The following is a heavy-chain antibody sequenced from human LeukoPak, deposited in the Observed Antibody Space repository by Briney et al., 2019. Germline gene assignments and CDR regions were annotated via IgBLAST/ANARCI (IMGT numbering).Heavy chain of an antibody. Sequence: PGRSLRLSCAASGFTFSSYAMHWVRQAPGKGLEWVAVISYDGSNKYYADSVKGRFTISRDNSKNTLYLQMNSLRAEDMAVYYCARELVWFGETDYWGQGTLVTVSS. D-gene: IGHD3-10*01. V-gene: IGHV3-30-3*01. CDR1: GFTFSSYA. J-gene: IGHJ4*02. CDR2: ISYDGSNK. CDR3: ARELVWFGETDY.